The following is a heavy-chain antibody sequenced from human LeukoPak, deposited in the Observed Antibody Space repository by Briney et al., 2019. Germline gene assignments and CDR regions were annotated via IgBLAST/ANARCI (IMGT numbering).Heavy chain of an antibody. D-gene: IGHD2-2*01. CDR1: GGTFSSYA. J-gene: IGHJ4*02. CDR2: IIPIFGAA. Sequence: SVKVSCKSSGGTFSSYAISWVRQAPGQGLEWMGGIIPIFGAANYAQKFQGRVTITADESTSTAYMELSSLRSEDTAVYYCARENCSSTSCYFDYWGQGTLVTVSS. V-gene: IGHV1-69*13. CDR3: ARENCSSTSCYFDY.